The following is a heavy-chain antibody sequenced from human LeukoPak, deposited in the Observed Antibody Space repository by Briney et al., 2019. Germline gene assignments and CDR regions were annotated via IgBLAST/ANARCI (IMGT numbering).Heavy chain of an antibody. Sequence: GRSLRLSCAASGFTFSSYGMHWVRQAPGEGLEWVAVISYDGSNKYYADSVKGRFTISRDNSKNTLYLQMNSLRAEDTAVYYCAKDGPSYSSGWYGGLGSFDPWGQGTLVTVSS. D-gene: IGHD6-19*01. CDR2: ISYDGSNK. J-gene: IGHJ5*02. CDR3: AKDGPSYSSGWYGGLGSFDP. CDR1: GFTFSSYG. V-gene: IGHV3-30*18.